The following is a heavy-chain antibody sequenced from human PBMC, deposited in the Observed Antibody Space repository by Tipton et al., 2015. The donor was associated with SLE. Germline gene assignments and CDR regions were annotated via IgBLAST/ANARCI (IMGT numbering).Heavy chain of an antibody. D-gene: IGHD3-16*02. Sequence: KPSETLSLTCAVYGGSFSGYYCIWIRQPPGKGLEWIGSIYYRGSPYYNPSLKSRVTISVDTSKNQFSLKLTSVTAADTALYYCAAGHTFGGVIVIWGQGTLVTVSS. V-gene: IGHV4-34*01. J-gene: IGHJ4*02. CDR2: IYYRGSP. CDR1: GGSFSGYY. CDR3: AAGHTFGGVIVI.